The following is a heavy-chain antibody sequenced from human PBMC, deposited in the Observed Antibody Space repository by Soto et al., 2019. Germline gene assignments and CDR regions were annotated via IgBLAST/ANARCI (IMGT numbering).Heavy chain of an antibody. V-gene: IGHV3-23*01. Sequence: WGSLRLSCAASGCTFSSHAMSWVLQAPGKGLEWVSAISGSGGSTYYADSVKGRFTISRDNSKNTLYLQMNSLRAEDTAVYYCAKGSPGYGSDYWGQGTLVTVSS. D-gene: IGHD5-18*01. CDR3: AKGSPGYGSDY. CDR1: GCTFSSHA. CDR2: ISGSGGST. J-gene: IGHJ4*02.